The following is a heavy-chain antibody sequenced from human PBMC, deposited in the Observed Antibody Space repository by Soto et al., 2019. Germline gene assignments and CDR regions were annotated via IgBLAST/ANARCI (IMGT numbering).Heavy chain of an antibody. J-gene: IGHJ4*02. Sequence: QVLLQESGPGLVQPSGTLSLSCAVSGGSISSNYFWGWVRQPPGKGLEWVGDISQSGSVNYNPSLKSRVPVSIDKAKNQFSLKLNSVTAADTAVYYCARSFGWYAIDYWGQGTLVIVSS. CDR2: ISQSGSV. D-gene: IGHD6-19*01. CDR1: GGSISSNYF. V-gene: IGHV4-4*02. CDR3: ARSFGWYAIDY.